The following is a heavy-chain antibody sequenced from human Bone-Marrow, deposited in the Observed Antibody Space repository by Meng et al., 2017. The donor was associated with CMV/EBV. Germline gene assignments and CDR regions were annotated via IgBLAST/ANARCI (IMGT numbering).Heavy chain of an antibody. Sequence: ASVKVSSKASGYTFTSYYMHWVRQAPGQGLGWMGIINPSGGSTSYAQKFQGRVTMTRDTSTSTVYMELSSLRSEDTAVYYCARARITIFGVVNGAFDIWGQGTMVTVSS. J-gene: IGHJ3*02. CDR1: GYTFTSYY. D-gene: IGHD3-3*01. V-gene: IGHV1-46*01. CDR3: ARARITIFGVVNGAFDI. CDR2: INPSGGST.